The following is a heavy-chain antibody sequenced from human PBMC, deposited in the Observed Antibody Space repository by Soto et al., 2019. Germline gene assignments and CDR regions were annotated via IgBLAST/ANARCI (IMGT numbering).Heavy chain of an antibody. CDR1: GYTFTSYD. D-gene: IGHD5-18*01. V-gene: IGHV1-8*01. J-gene: IGHJ4*02. CDR3: ARVLSSRRGAWIQLWLVRDLGY. Sequence: ASVKVSCKASGYTFTSYDINWVRQATGQGLEWMGWMNPNSGNTGYAQKFQGRVTMTRNTSISTAYMELSSLRSEDTAVYYCARVLSSRRGAWIQLWLVRDLGYWGQGTLVTVSS. CDR2: MNPNSGNT.